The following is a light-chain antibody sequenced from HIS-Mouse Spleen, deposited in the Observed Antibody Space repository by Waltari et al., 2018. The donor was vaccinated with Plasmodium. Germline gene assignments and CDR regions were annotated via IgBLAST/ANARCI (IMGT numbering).Light chain of an antibody. Sequence: DIQMTQSPSTLSASVGDRVTITCRASQSISSWLAWYQQKPGKAPKLLIYKASSLESGVPSRFSGSGSWTEFALTISSLHPDDFATYYCQRYNSYWTFGQGTKMESK. CDR2: KAS. V-gene: IGKV1-5*03. CDR3: QRYNSYWT. J-gene: IGKJ1*01. CDR1: QSISSW.